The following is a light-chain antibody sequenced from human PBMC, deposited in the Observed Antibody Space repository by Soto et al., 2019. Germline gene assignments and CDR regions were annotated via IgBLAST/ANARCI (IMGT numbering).Light chain of an antibody. CDR3: SSYTTTSAVA. Sequence: QSALTQPASVSGSPGQWITISCTGTSSDVGGYNYVSWYQQHPGKAPKLMIYDVTNRPSGVSYRFSGSKSGNTASLTISGLQAEDEADYYFSSYTTTSAVAFGGGTKVTVL. CDR1: SSDVGGYNY. CDR2: DVT. V-gene: IGLV2-14*03. J-gene: IGLJ2*01.